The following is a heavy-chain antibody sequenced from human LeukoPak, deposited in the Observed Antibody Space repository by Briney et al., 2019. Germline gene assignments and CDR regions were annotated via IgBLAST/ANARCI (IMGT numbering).Heavy chain of an antibody. CDR3: AKLGAYYSMDV. CDR2: IGSSGGST. CDR1: GFTFSNAW. Sequence: GGSLRLSCAASGFTFSNAWMSRVRQAPGKGLEWVSTIGSSGGSTYYADSVKGRFTISRDNSKNTLYLQMSTLRAEDTAVYYCAKLGAYYSMDVWGQGTTVTVSS. V-gene: IGHV3-23*01. J-gene: IGHJ6*02. D-gene: IGHD3-16*01.